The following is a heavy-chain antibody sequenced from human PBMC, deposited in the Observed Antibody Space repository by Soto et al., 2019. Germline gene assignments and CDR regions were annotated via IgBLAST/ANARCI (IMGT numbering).Heavy chain of an antibody. CDR1: GGSISSSNW. J-gene: IGHJ4*02. V-gene: IGHV4-4*02. D-gene: IGHD3-22*01. Sequence: PSETLSLTCAVSGGSISSSNWWSWVRQPPGKGLEWIGEIYHSGSTNYNPSLKSRVTISRDNAKNSVYLQLSGLRDDDTAVYYCARGVSYDESGHYLRLVFDYWGQGALVTVSS. CDR3: ARGVSYDESGHYLRLVFDY. CDR2: IYHSGST.